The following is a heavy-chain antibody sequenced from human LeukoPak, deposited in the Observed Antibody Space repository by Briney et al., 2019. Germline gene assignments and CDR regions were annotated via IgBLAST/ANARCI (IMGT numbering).Heavy chain of an antibody. D-gene: IGHD3-16*02. CDR1: GYTFTGYY. J-gene: IGHJ4*02. Sequence: ASVKVSCKASGYTFTGYYMHWVRQAPGQGLEWMGWINPNSGGTNYAQKFRGRVTMTRDTSISTAYMELSRLRSDDTAVYYCARDGVYDYVWGSYRPRLGFDYWGQGTLVTVSS. V-gene: IGHV1-2*02. CDR3: ARDGVYDYVWGSYRPRLGFDY. CDR2: INPNSGGT.